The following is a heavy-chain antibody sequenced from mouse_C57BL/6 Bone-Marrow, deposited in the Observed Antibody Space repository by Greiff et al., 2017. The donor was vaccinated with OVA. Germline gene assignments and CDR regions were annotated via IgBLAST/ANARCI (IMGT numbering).Heavy chain of an antibody. CDR2: IYPRSGNT. J-gene: IGHJ1*03. CDR3: AKGTSLRYWYFDV. Sequence: QVQLKQSGAELARPGASVKLSCKASGYTFTSYGISWVKQRTGQGLEWIGEIYPRSGNTYYNEKFKGKATLTADKSSSTAYMELRSLTSEDSAVYFCAKGTSLRYWYFDVWGTGTTVTVSS. V-gene: IGHV1-81*01. D-gene: IGHD1-1*01. CDR1: GYTFTSYG.